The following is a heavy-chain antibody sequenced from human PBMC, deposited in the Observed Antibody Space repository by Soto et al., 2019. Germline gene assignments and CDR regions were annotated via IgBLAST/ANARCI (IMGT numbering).Heavy chain of an antibody. CDR3: ARDPYHTSSNPLVP. Sequence: QVQLVQSGAEVKKPGASLRVSCKASGYIFTDYYVHWVRQAPGQGLEWLGWINPSNGGTYYAQNFRDSVTMTRDTSISTAYMDLTRLTSDDTAVYCWARDPYHTSSNPLVPWGQGTLVAVSS. J-gene: IGHJ5*02. CDR2: INPSNGGT. CDR1: GYIFTDYY. V-gene: IGHV1-2*02. D-gene: IGHD6-13*01.